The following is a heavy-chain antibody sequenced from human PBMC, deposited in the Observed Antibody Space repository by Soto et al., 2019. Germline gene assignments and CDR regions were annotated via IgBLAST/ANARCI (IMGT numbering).Heavy chain of an antibody. V-gene: IGHV3-48*02. Sequence: GSLTLSVAASRFPFTSSGMHWVRQSPGKGPEWISYISDGSASISYADSVKGRFTISRDNAKNPLYLQMSSLRDEDTAVYYCARRSGGGSYFEYWGQGP. D-gene: IGHD1-26*01. CDR3: ARRSGGGSYFEY. CDR1: RFPFTSSG. J-gene: IGHJ4*02. CDR2: ISDGSASI.